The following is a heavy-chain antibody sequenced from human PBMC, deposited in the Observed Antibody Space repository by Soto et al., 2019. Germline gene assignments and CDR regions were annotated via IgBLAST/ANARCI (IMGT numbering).Heavy chain of an antibody. J-gene: IGHJ4*02. CDR2: SYWEDEN. CDR3: PHGTNNSGSESYSGDFDY. D-gene: IGHD3-10*01. CDR1: GFSLTTAGVG. Sequence: QITLKESGPTLVKPTQTLTLTCTFSGFSLTTAGVGVGWIRQPPGMALEWLALSYWEDENRFRSSLEHRLTDTKDTSKKQSFITLSNMHPVDTPTYDCPHGTNNSGSESYSGDFDYWGQGALITVSS. V-gene: IGHV2-5*02.